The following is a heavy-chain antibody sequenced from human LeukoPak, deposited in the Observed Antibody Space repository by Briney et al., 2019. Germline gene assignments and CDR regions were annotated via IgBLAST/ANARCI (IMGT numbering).Heavy chain of an antibody. CDR3: VVGGSPGY. D-gene: IGHD2-15*01. Sequence: GGSLRLSCAASGLAFSAYKMHWVRQAPRKGLVWVSRISTDGYTTDYADYVQGRFTASRDNTKNTWSLEMNSLRAEDTAVYYCVVGGSPGYWGQGTLVTVSS. J-gene: IGHJ4*02. V-gene: IGHV3-74*01. CDR2: ISTDGYTT. CDR1: GLAFSAYK.